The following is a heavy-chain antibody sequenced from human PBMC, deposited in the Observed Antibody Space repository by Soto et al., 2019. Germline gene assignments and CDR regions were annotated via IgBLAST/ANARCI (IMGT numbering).Heavy chain of an antibody. J-gene: IGHJ6*02. CDR3: ARDRYDSSGYYPRRSYYYGMDV. V-gene: IGHV4-30-4*01. Sequence: SETLSLTCTVSGGSISSGDYYWSLILQPPWKGLEWIGYIYYSGSTYYNPSLKSRVTISVDTSKNQFSLKLSSVTAADTAVYYCARDRYDSSGYYPRRSYYYGMDVWGQGTTVTVSS. D-gene: IGHD3-22*01. CDR2: IYYSGST. CDR1: GGSISSGDYY.